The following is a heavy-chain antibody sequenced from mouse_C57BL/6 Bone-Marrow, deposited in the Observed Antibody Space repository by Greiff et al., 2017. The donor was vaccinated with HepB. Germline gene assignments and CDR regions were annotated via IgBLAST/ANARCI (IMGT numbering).Heavy chain of an antibody. D-gene: IGHD2-3*01. CDR3: ARRGYYYYFDY. Sequence: EVKVVESGGGLVKPGGSLKLSCAASGFTFSSYTMSWVRQTPEKRLEWVATISGGGGNTYYPDSVKGRFTISRDNAKNTLYLQMSSLRSEDTALYYCARRGYYYYFDYWGQGTTLTVSS. CDR2: ISGGGGNT. V-gene: IGHV5-9*01. J-gene: IGHJ2*01. CDR1: GFTFSSYT.